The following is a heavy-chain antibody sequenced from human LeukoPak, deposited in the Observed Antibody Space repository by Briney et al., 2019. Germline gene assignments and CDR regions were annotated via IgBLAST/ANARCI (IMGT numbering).Heavy chain of an antibody. CDR3: ARDGSAYYYFKN. CDR1: GGSISSNNYY. D-gene: IGHD3-22*01. Sequence: PSETLSLTCTVSGGSISSNNYYWGWIRQTPGKGLEWIGSIYYSGSTYYNPSLKSRVTISVDTSKNQFSLKLSSVTAADTAVYYCARDGSAYYYFKNWGQGALVTVSS. CDR2: IYYSGST. V-gene: IGHV4-39*02. J-gene: IGHJ4*02.